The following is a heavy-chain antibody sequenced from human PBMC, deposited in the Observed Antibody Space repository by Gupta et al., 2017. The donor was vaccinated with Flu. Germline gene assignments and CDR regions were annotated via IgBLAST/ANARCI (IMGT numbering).Heavy chain of an antibody. CDR1: GFTFRSYW. J-gene: IGHJ4*02. Sequence: EEQLVESGGGLVQPGGSLRLSFAPSGFTFRSYWWDWVRQAPGKGLEWVANIAADDSVKNYADSVKGRFTISRDDAKDSLYLQMNSLRAEDTAVYYCARNRGWQQFDYWGQGALVTVSS. CDR2: IAADDSVK. V-gene: IGHV3-7*01. CDR3: ARNRGWQQFDY. D-gene: IGHD5-24*01.